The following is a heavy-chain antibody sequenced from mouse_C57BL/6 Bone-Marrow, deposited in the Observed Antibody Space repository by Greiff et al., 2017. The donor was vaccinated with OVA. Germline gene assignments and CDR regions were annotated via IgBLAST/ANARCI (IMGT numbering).Heavy chain of an antibody. J-gene: IGHJ1*03. CDR3: AVYYGNYYWYFDV. CDR1: GYTFTSYW. D-gene: IGHD2-1*01. V-gene: IGHV1-55*01. CDR2: IYPGSGST. Sequence: VQLQQPGAELVKPGASVKLSCKASGYTFTSYWITWVKQRPGQGLEWIGDIYPGSGSTNYNENFKGKATLTVDTSSSTAYMQLSSLTSEDSAVYDCAVYYGNYYWYFDVWGTGTTVTVSS.